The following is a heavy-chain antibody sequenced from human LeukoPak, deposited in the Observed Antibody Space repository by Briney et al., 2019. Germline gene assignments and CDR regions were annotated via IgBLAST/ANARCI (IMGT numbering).Heavy chain of an antibody. Sequence: KSSETLSLTCTVSGGSISSSDYYWSWIRQPPGKGLEWIGYIYYSGSTSYNPSLKSRVTISVDTSKNQFSLKLTSVTAADTAVYYCARERSSQGYFDFWGQGTLVTVSS. CDR1: GGSISSSDYY. CDR2: IYYSGST. D-gene: IGHD6-6*01. J-gene: IGHJ4*02. V-gene: IGHV4-30-4*01. CDR3: ARERSSQGYFDF.